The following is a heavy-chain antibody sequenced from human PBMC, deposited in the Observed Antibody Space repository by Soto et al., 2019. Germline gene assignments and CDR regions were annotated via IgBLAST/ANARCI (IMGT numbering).Heavy chain of an antibody. J-gene: IGHJ5*02. CDR1: GGSISSGGYY. CDR2: IYYSGST. D-gene: IGHD2-21*02. CDR3: ARSSPVVTAP. Sequence: QVQLQESGPGLVKPSQTLSLTCTVSGGSISSGGYYWSWIRQHPGKGLEWIGYIYYSGSTYYNPTLXRXXXSXXDTAKNQLALRLSSVTAADTAVYYCARSSPVVTAPWGQGTLVTVSS. V-gene: IGHV4-31*03.